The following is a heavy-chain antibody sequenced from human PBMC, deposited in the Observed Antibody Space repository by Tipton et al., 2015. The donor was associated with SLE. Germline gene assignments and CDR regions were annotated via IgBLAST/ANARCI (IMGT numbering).Heavy chain of an antibody. Sequence: SLRLSCAASGFTVRTNYMTWVHQSPGKGLEWVSVIYPAGSTYYADSVKGRFTISRDNSKNTVYLQMNSLRAEDRAVYYCARESRKWDYANCFYYGLDVWGQGTTVSVSS. V-gene: IGHV3-53*05. J-gene: IGHJ6*02. CDR1: GFTVRTNY. CDR2: IYPAGST. CDR3: ARESRKWDYANCFYYGLDV. D-gene: IGHD1-7*01.